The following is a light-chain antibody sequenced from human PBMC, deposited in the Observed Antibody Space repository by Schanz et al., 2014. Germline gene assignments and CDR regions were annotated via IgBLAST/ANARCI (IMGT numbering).Light chain of an antibody. CDR2: DVS. Sequence: QSVLTQPASVSGSPGQSITISCTGTSRDVGSYDYVSWYQQHPGKAPKLMIYDVSNRPSGVSNRFSGSKSGNTASLTISGLQAEDESDYYCSSYTSSSTQVFGGGTKLTV. CDR1: SRDVGSYDY. CDR3: SSYTSSSTQV. V-gene: IGLV2-14*03. J-gene: IGLJ2*01.